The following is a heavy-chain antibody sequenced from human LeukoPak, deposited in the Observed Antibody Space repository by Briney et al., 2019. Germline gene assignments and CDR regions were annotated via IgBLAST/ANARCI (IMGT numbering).Heavy chain of an antibody. CDR2: INHSGST. V-gene: IGHV4-34*01. CDR3: ARGRREVDPAAIQPRPAGFAP. CDR1: GGSFSGYY. Sequence: SETLSLTCAVYGGSFSGYYWSWIRQPPGKGLEWIGEINHSGSTNYNPSLKSRVTISVDTSKNQFSLKLSSVTAADTAVYYCARGRREVDPAAIQPRPAGFAPGGQGPRAT. D-gene: IGHD2-2*02. J-gene: IGHJ5*02.